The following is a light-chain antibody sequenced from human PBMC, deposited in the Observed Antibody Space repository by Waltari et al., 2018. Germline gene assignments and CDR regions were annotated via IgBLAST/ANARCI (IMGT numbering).Light chain of an antibody. Sequence: DIQVTQSPSSLSASVGDTVPITCRASQSISSWLAWYQQKPGKAPKLLIYKASSLQSGVPSRFSGSGSGTDFTLTISSLQPEDFATYYCLQYSSSPFTFGPGTKLDIK. CDR1: QSISSW. CDR2: KAS. V-gene: IGKV1-12*01. CDR3: LQYSSSPFT. J-gene: IGKJ3*01.